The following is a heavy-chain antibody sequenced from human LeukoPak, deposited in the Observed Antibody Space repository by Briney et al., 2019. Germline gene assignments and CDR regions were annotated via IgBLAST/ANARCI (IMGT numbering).Heavy chain of an antibody. CDR3: ARDGITMIVVVNYFDY. J-gene: IGHJ4*02. CDR1: GFTFSSYA. V-gene: IGHV3-30-3*01. CDR2: ISYDGSNK. Sequence: PGRSLRLSCAASGFTFSSYAMHWVRQAPGKGLEWVAVISYDGSNKYYADSVKGRFTISRDNSKNTLYLQMNSPRAEDTAVYYCARDGITMIVVVNYFDYWGQGTLVTVSS. D-gene: IGHD3-22*01.